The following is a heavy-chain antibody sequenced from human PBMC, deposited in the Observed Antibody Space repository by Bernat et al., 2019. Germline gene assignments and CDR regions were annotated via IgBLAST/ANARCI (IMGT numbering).Heavy chain of an antibody. CDR1: GFTFRSYA. Sequence: QVQLVESGGGVVQPGRSLRVSCAASGFTFRSYAMHWVRQAPGKGLEWVAVLSNDGSFKYYADSVKGRFTISRDNSKNTLYLQMNSLRAEDTAVYYCAREYYYDSSGYYDYWGQGTLVTVSS. V-gene: IGHV3-30*07. CDR3: AREYYYDSSGYYDY. J-gene: IGHJ4*02. D-gene: IGHD3-22*01. CDR2: LSNDGSFK.